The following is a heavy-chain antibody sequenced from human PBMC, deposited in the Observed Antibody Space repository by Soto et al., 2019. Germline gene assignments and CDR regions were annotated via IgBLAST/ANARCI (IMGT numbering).Heavy chain of an antibody. CDR2: IYHSGST. D-gene: IGHD1-7*01. CDR1: GGSISSGGYS. J-gene: IGHJ5*02. CDR3: ASRPRGLGTLFS. V-gene: IGHV4-30-2*01. Sequence: SETLSLTCAVSGGSISSGGYSWSWIRQPPGKGLEWIGYIYHSGSTYYNPSLKSRVTISVDRSKNQFSLKLSSVTAADTAVYYCASRPRGLGTLFSWGQGTLVTVSS.